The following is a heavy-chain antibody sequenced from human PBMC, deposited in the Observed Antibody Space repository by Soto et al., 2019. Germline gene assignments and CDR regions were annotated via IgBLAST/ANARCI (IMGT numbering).Heavy chain of an antibody. V-gene: IGHV4-34*10. CDR2: VNHTGFS. CDR1: GGSVSGYY. J-gene: IGHJ4*02. D-gene: IGHD6-13*01. CDR3: ATSYGNAWYTY. Sequence: SETLSLTCAVYGGSVSGYYWSWIRQPPEKGLEWIGEVNHTGFSIYNPSLKSRVAMSVDKSKNEFTLQLTSVTAADTAVYYCATSYGNAWYTYRGQGIQVTVSS.